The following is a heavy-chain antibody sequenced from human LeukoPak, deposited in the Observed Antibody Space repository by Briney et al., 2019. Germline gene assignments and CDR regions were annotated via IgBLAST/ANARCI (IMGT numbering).Heavy chain of an antibody. D-gene: IGHD3-10*01. CDR2: ISSSGSTI. J-gene: IGHJ4*02. V-gene: IGHV3-11*04. CDR1: GFTFDDYA. Sequence: PGGSLGLSCAASGFTFDDYAMHWVRQAPGKGLEWVSYISSSGSTIYYADSVKGRFTISRDNAKNSLYLQMNSLRAEDTAVYYCARDERPLLWFGELFDWGQGTLVTVSS. CDR3: ARDERPLLWFGELFD.